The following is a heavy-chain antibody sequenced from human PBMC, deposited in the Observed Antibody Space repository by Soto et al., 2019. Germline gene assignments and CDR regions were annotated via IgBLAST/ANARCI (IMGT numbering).Heavy chain of an antibody. CDR1: GCSIISGGYY. Sequence: PSETLSLTCTVSGCSIISGGYYWSWILQHPGKGLEWIGYIYYSGSTYYNPSLKSRVAISIDTQKNQFSLQLSSVTVADTAFYYCAGGGSIVVATSRLMDVWGKGDTVTVYS. CDR2: IYYSGST. V-gene: IGHV4-31*03. D-gene: IGHD3-22*01. J-gene: IGHJ6*03. CDR3: AGGGSIVVATSRLMDV.